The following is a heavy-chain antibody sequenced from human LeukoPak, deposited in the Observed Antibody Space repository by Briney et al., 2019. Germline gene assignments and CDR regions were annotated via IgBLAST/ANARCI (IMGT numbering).Heavy chain of an antibody. V-gene: IGHV1-2*02. CDR3: ARGRLRLGELSLFGY. Sequence: GASVTVSCKASGYTFTGYYMHWVRQAPGQGLEWMGWINPNSGGTNYAQKFQGRVTITRDTAISTAYTELSRLRSDDTAVYYCARGRLRLGELSLFGYWGQGTLVTVSS. CDR2: INPNSGGT. CDR1: GYTFTGYY. J-gene: IGHJ4*02. D-gene: IGHD3-16*02.